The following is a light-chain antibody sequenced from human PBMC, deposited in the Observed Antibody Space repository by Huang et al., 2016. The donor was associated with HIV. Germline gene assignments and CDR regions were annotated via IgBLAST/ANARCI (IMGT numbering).Light chain of an antibody. J-gene: IGKJ5*01. CDR2: DAS. CDR3: QQYNDWPPIT. V-gene: IGKV3-15*01. Sequence: EIVMTQSPDTLSVFPGERVTLSCRASESVSSSLAWYQQKSGQAPRLLIYDASTRATGSPARFSGSGSGTEFTLTINSLLSEDFAVYYCQQYNDWPPITFGQGTRLDMK. CDR1: ESVSSS.